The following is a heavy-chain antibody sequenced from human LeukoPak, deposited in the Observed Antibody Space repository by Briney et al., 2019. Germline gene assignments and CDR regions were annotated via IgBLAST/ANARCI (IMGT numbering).Heavy chain of an antibody. V-gene: IGHV4-59*01. CDR2: IYYSGRT. CDR1: GGSISSYY. Sequence: SETLSRTCTVSGGSISSYYWGWIRQPPGKGLEWSGYIYYSGRTNYNPSLKSRVTISVDTSKNQFSLKLSSVTAADTAVYYCARQRTMYYYDSSGYLSNWFDPWGQGTLVTVSS. CDR3: ARQRTMYYYDSSGYLSNWFDP. J-gene: IGHJ5*02. D-gene: IGHD3-22*01.